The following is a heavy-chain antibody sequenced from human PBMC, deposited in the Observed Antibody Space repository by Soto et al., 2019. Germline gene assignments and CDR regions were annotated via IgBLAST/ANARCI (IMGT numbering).Heavy chain of an antibody. CDR2: ISSNGGST. CDR1: GFTFSSYA. CDR3: ARGVGPYYYYMDV. V-gene: IGHV3-64*01. Sequence: EVQLVESGGGLVQPGGSLRLSCAASGFTFSSYAMHWVRQAPGKGLEYVSAISSNGGSTYYANSVKGRFTISRDNSNNTLYLQMGSLRAEDMAVYYFARGVGPYYYYMDVWGKGTTVTVSS. J-gene: IGHJ6*03. D-gene: IGHD3-16*01.